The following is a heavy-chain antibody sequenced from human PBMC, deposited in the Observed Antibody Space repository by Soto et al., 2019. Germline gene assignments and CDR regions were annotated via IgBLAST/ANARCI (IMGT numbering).Heavy chain of an antibody. J-gene: IGHJ6*02. D-gene: IGHD4-17*01. V-gene: IGHV1-18*01. Sequence: QVQLVQSGAEVKKPGASVKVSCKASGSTFTSYGISWVRQAPGQGLEWMGWITAYNGNTNNAQKLQGRVTMTTDTSTSTAYMELRSLRSDDTAVYYCARYHGDYYYYYGMDVWGQGTTVTVSS. CDR1: GSTFTSYG. CDR3: ARYHGDYYYYYGMDV. CDR2: ITAYNGNT.